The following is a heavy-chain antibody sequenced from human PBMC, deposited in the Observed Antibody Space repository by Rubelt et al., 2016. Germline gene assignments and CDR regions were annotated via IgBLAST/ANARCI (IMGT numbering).Heavy chain of an antibody. J-gene: IGHJ3*02. V-gene: IGHV3-48*03. CDR1: GFTFSSYE. CDR3: ARDLGYQLLWDAFDI. D-gene: IGHD2-2*01. CDR2: ISSSGSTI. Sequence: EVQLVESGGGLVKPGGSLRLSCAASGFTFSSYEMNWVRQAPGKGLEWVSYISSSGSTIYYADSVKGRFTISRDNAKNSLYLQMNSLRAEDTAVYYCARDLGYQLLWDAFDIWGQGTMVTVSS.